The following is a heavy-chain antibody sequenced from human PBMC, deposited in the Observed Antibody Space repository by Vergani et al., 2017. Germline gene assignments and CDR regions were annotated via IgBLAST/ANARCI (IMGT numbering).Heavy chain of an antibody. CDR2: IYYSGST. D-gene: IGHD5-18*01. CDR1: GGSISSSSYY. Sequence: QLQLQESGPGLVKPSETLSLTCTVSGGSISSSSYYWGWIRQPPGKGLEWIGSIYYSGSTYYNPSLKSRVTISVDTSKNQFSLKLSSVTAADTAVYYCARDSHFYSYGDWGQGTLVTVSS. V-gene: IGHV4-39*07. CDR3: ARDSHFYSYGD. J-gene: IGHJ4*02.